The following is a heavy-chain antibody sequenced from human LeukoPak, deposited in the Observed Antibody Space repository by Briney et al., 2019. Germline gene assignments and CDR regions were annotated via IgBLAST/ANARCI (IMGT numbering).Heavy chain of an antibody. CDR1: GFTFSSYE. V-gene: IGHV3-48*03. Sequence: SGGSLRLSCAASGFTFSSYEMNWVRQAPGKGLEWVSYISSSGSTIYYADSVKGRFTISRDNAKNSLYLQMNSLRAEDTAVYYCARGDSSSWWDYWGQGTLVTVSS. CDR3: ARGDSSSWWDY. J-gene: IGHJ4*02. CDR2: ISSSGSTI. D-gene: IGHD6-13*01.